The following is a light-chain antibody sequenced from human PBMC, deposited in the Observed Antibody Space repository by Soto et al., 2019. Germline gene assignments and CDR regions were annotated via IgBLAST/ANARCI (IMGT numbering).Light chain of an antibody. J-gene: IGKJ2*01. CDR3: QQFDGSPET. V-gene: IGKV3-20*01. CDR1: QSVSSSY. CDR2: GAT. Sequence: IVLTQSPGTLSLSPGERATLSCRASQSVSSSYLAWYQQQPDQAPRLLIYGATTRAPGIPDRFSVSGSGTDFTRTNNRLEPEDFAVYYCQQFDGSPETFGQGTKLDIK.